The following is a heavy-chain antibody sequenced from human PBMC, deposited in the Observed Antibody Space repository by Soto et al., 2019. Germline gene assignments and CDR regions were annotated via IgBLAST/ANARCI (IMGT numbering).Heavy chain of an antibody. V-gene: IGHV4-34*01. Sequence: PSETLSLTCAVYGGSFSGYYWSWIRQPPGKGLEWIGEINHSGSTNYNPSLKSRVTISVDTSKNQFSLKLSSVTAADTAVYYCARGKDSSGYYYGYYFDYWGQGTRVTVSS. CDR1: GGSFSGYY. J-gene: IGHJ4*02. CDR2: INHSGST. D-gene: IGHD3-22*01. CDR3: ARGKDSSGYYYGYYFDY.